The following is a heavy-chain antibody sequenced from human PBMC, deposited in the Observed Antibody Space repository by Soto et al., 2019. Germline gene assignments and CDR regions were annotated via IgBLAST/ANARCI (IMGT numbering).Heavy chain of an antibody. CDR2: IWYDGSNK. CDR1: GFTFSSYG. CDR3: AAGAYYFDY. D-gene: IGHD3-10*01. J-gene: IGHJ4*02. Sequence: QVQLVESGGGVVQPGRSLRLSCAASGFTFSSYGMHWVRQAPGKGMEWVAVIWYDGSNKYYADSVKGRFTVSRDNSKNTLYLQMNSLRALDTAVYYCAAGAYYFDYWGQGTLVTVSS. V-gene: IGHV3-33*01.